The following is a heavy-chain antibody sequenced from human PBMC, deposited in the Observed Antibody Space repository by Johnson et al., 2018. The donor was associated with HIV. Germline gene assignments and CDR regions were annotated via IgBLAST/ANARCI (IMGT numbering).Heavy chain of an antibody. CDR3: AKGRLGVAFDI. Sequence: QMQLVESGGGVVQPGRSLRLSCAASGFTFSSYGMHWVRQAPGKGLEWVAVISYDGSNKYYADSVKGRFTISRDNSKNTLYLQMNSLRAEDTAVYYCAKGRLGVAFDIWGLGTKVTVSS. V-gene: IGHV3-30*18. CDR2: ISYDGSNK. J-gene: IGHJ3*02. D-gene: IGHD3-16*01. CDR1: GFTFSSYG.